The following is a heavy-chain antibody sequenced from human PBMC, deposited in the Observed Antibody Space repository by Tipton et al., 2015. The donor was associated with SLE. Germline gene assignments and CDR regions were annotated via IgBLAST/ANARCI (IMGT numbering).Heavy chain of an antibody. D-gene: IGHD1-26*01. Sequence: TLSLTCTVSGGSISSYYWSWIRQPAGKGLDWIGRIYTSGSTNYNPSLKSRVTMSVDTSKNQFSLKLSSVTAADTAVYYCARLGGSPDAFDIWGQGTMVTVSS. CDR3: ARLGGSPDAFDI. J-gene: IGHJ3*02. CDR2: IYTSGST. V-gene: IGHV4-4*07. CDR1: GGSISSYY.